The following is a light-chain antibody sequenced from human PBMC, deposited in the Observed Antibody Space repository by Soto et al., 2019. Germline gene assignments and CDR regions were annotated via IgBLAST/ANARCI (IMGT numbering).Light chain of an antibody. CDR1: SSDVGSYKF. V-gene: IGLV2-23*01. CDR3: CSYAGDSTWV. CDR2: EGT. J-gene: IGLJ3*02. Sequence: QSALAQPASVSGSPGQSITISCTGSSSDVGSYKFVSWFQQNPGKAPKLTIYEGTKRPSGVSDHFSGSKSGYTASLTISGLQAEDEADYYCCSYAGDSTWVFGGGTKLTVL.